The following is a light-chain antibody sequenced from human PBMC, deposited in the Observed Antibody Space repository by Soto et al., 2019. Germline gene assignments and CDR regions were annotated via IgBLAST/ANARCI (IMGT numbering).Light chain of an antibody. CDR1: QPVSSNF. CDR3: QQYANSPIT. Sequence: ELVSTQSPGTLSLSPGESAALSCRASQPVSSNFLAWYQQKPGQAPRLLIYGVSSRASGIPDRFFGSGSGTDFTLTNNRLEPEDFAVYYCQQYANSPITFGQGTRLEIK. J-gene: IGKJ5*01. CDR2: GVS. V-gene: IGKV3-20*01.